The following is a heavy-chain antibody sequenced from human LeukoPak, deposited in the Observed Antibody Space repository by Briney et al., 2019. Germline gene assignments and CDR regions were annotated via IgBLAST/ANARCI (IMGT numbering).Heavy chain of an antibody. CDR3: ARYRVGDYYYYYMDV. CDR2: ISAYNGNT. CDR1: GYTFTSYG. J-gene: IGHJ6*03. Sequence: ASVKVSCKASGYTFTSYGIIWERQAPGQGLEWMGWISAYNGNTNYAQKLQGRVTMTTDTSTSTAYMELRSLRSDDTAVYYCARYRVGDYYYYYMDVWGKGTTVTVSS. V-gene: IGHV1-18*01.